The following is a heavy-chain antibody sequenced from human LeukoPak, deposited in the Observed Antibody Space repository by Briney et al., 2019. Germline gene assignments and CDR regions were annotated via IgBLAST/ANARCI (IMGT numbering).Heavy chain of an antibody. CDR3: AKGKVNHDGALDA. Sequence: GGSLRLSCAASGFTFSSYAMSWVRQAPGKGLEWVSAISGSGGSTYYADSVKGRFTISRDNSKKTLYLQMNSLRAEDTAVYYCAKGKVNHDGALDAWGQGTLVTVSS. CDR1: GFTFSSYA. J-gene: IGHJ5*02. D-gene: IGHD4/OR15-4a*01. V-gene: IGHV3-23*01. CDR2: ISGSGGST.